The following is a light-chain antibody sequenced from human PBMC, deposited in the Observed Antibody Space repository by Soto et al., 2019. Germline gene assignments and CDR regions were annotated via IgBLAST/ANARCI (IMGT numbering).Light chain of an antibody. J-gene: IGKJ2*01. Sequence: DIQMTQSPSTLSASVGDRVTITCRASQSISSWLAWYQQKPGKAPKLLIYDASSLESGVPSRFSGSGSGTEFTLTISSLQPDDFATYYCQPYNRYRYTFGKGTKLEIK. CDR2: DAS. CDR3: QPYNRYRYT. CDR1: QSISSW. V-gene: IGKV1-5*01.